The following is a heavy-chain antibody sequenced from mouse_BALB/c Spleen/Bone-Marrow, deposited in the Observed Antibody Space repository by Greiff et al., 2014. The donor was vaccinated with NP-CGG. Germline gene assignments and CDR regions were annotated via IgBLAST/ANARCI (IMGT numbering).Heavy chain of an antibody. J-gene: IGHJ3*01. CDR2: INNGGTYT. V-gene: IGHV5-6*01. CDR3: ALNWDSAY. CDR1: GFTFSSYG. Sequence: EVQLQQSGGDLVKPGGSLKLSCAASGFTFSSYGMSWVRQTPDKRLEWVVTINNGGTYTYYPDSVKGRFTISRDNAKNTLYLQMSSLKSEDTAMYYCALNWDSAYWGQGTLVTVSA. D-gene: IGHD4-1*02.